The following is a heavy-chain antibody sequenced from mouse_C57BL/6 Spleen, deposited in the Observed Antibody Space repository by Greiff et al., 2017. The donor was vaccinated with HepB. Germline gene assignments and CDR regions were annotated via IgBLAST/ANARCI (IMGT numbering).Heavy chain of an antibody. Sequence: QVQLQQPGAELVKPGASVKLSCKASGYTFTSYWMHWVKQRPGQGLEWIGMIHPNSGSTNYNEKFKSKATLTVDKSSSTAYMQLSSLTSEDSAVYYCAKGYGYDVYVDYWGQGTTLTVSS. CDR1: GYTFTSYW. V-gene: IGHV1-64*01. J-gene: IGHJ2*01. CDR3: AKGYGYDVYVDY. CDR2: IHPNSGST. D-gene: IGHD2-2*01.